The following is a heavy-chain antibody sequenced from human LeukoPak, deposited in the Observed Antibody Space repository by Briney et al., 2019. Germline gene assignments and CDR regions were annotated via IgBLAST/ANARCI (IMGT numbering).Heavy chain of an antibody. CDR2: ISYDGSNK. J-gene: IGHJ5*02. V-gene: IGHV3-30*18. CDR3: AKVQQPYGDYDPWFDP. D-gene: IGHD4-17*01. CDR1: GFTFSSYG. Sequence: GGSLRLSCAASGFTFSSYGMHWVRQAPGKGLEWVAVISYDGSNKYYADSVKGRFTISRDNSKNTLYLQMNSLRAEDTPVYYCAKVQQPYGDYDPWFDPWGQGTLVTVSS.